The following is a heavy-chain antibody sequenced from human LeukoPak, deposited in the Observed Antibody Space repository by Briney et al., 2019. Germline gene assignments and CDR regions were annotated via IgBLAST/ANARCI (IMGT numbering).Heavy chain of an antibody. CDR3: ASEGYCSGGSCQYFDY. Sequence: ASVKVSCKASGGTFSSYAISWVRQAPGQGLEWMGGIIPIFGTANYAQKFQGRVTITTDESTSTAYMELSSLRSEDTAVYYCASEGYCSGGSCQYFDYWGQGTLVTVSS. J-gene: IGHJ4*02. V-gene: IGHV1-69*05. CDR1: GGTFSSYA. D-gene: IGHD2-15*01. CDR2: IIPIFGTA.